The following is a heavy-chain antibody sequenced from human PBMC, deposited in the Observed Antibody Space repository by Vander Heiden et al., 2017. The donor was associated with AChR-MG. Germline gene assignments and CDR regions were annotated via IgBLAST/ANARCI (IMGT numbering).Heavy chain of an antibody. CDR1: GGSISSADYY. V-gene: IGHV4-30-4*01. J-gene: IGHJ3*02. CDR2: IYYTGTP. Sequence: QVQLQESGPGLVKPSQTLSLTCTVSGGSISSADYYWSWIRQPPGKGLEWIGYIYYTGTPYYNPSLKSRVTISVDTSKNQFSLKLSSVTATDTAGYYCARDKMWNFFEIWGQGTMVNVA. CDR3: ARDKMWNFFEI. D-gene: IGHD1-7*01.